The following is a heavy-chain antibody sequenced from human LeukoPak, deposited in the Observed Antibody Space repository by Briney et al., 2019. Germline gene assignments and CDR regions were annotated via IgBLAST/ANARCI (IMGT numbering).Heavy chain of an antibody. CDR3: ASRYSSGWDNWFDP. CDR2: INHSGST. CDR1: GGSFSGYY. V-gene: IGHV4-34*01. Sequence: SETLSLTCAVYGGSFSGYYWSWIRQPPGKGLEWIGEINHSGSTNYNPSLKSRVTISVDTSKNQFSLKLSSVTAADAAVYYCASRYSSGWDNWFDPWGQGTLVTVSS. D-gene: IGHD6-19*01. J-gene: IGHJ5*02.